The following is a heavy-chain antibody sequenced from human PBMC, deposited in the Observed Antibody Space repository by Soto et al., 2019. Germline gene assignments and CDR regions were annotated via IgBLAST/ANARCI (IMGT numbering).Heavy chain of an antibody. CDR2: INPNSGGT. J-gene: IGHJ6*02. V-gene: IGHV1-2*04. CDR3: ARPSTPDHYYYGMDV. Sequence: ASVKVSCKASGYTFTGYYMHWVRQAPGQGLEWMGWINPNSGGTNYAQKFQGWVTMTRDTSISTAYMELSRLRSDDTAVYYCARPSTPDHYYYGMDVWGQGTTVTVSS. CDR1: GYTFTGYY.